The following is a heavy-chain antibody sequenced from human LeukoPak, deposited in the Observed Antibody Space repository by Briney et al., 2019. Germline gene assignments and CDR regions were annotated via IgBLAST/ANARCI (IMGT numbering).Heavy chain of an antibody. V-gene: IGHV3-11*01. CDR1: GFTFSDYY. J-gene: IGHJ4*02. CDR2: ISSSGNNI. D-gene: IGHD3-10*01. CDR3: AKDWGTMVRGFDY. Sequence: GGSLRLSCAASGFTFSDYYMSWIRQAPGKGLEWVSYISSSGNNIYYADSVKGRFTISRDNAKNSLYLQMNSLRTEDTALYYCAKDWGTMVRGFDYWGQGTLVTVSS.